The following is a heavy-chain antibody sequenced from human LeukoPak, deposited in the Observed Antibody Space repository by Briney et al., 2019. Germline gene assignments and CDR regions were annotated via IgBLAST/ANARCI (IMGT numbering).Heavy chain of an antibody. CDR3: ARSLSTAGIDY. V-gene: IGHV4-59*08. Sequence: PSETLSLTCSVSGASISSSYWSWIRQPPGKGLEWIGSIYQSGSTYYNPSLKSRVTISVDTSKNQFSLNLRSVTAADTAVYYCARSLSTAGIDYWGQGTLVTVSS. CDR1: GASISSSY. CDR2: IYQSGST. D-gene: IGHD2-2*01. J-gene: IGHJ4*02.